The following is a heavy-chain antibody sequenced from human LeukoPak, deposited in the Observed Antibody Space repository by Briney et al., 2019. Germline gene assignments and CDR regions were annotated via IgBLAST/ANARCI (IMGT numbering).Heavy chain of an antibody. J-gene: IGHJ4*02. D-gene: IGHD3-9*01. V-gene: IGHV3-23*01. CDR3: ARGVLLRYFDWPELYFDY. CDR2: ISNSGGNT. Sequence: GGSLRLSCAASGFTFSSHAMNWVRQAPGKGLEWVSGISNSGGNTYYANSVKGRFTISRDNSKNTLYLQMNSLRAEDTAVYYCARGVLLRYFDWPELYFDYWGQGTLVTVSS. CDR1: GFTFSSHA.